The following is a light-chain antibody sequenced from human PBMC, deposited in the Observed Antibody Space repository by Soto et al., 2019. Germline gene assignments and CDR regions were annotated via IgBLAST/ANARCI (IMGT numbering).Light chain of an antibody. V-gene: IGKV1-39*01. CDR1: QSISSY. CDR2: AAS. J-gene: IGKJ4*01. Sequence: DIPMTQSPSSLSASVGDRVTITCRASQSISSYLNWYQQKPGKAPKLLIYAASSLQSGVPSRFSGSGSRTDFTLTISSLQPEDFATYDCQQSYSTPPLTFGGGTKVEIK. CDR3: QQSYSTPPLT.